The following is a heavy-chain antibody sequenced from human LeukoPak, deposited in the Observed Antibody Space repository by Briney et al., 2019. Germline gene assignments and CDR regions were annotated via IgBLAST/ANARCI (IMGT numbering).Heavy chain of an antibody. J-gene: IGHJ4*02. V-gene: IGHV3-48*01. D-gene: IGHD3-3*01. CDR1: GFIFSSFS. Sequence: GGSLRLSCAASGFIFSSFSMNWVRQAPGKGLEWVSYISSSSRTIYYVDSVKGRFNISRDNAKNSLYLQMNSLRAEDTAVYYCARGVSSGYFDYWGQGTLVTVSS. CDR2: ISSSSRTI. CDR3: ARGVSSGYFDY.